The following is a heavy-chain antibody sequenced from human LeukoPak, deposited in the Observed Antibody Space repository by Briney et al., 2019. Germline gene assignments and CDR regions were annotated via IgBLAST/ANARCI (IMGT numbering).Heavy chain of an antibody. D-gene: IGHD6-13*01. Sequence: AGGSLRLSCAASGFTFSSYWMSWVRQAPGKGLEWVANIKNNGSEKYYVDSVKGRFTISRDNAKNSLYLQMNSLRAEDTAVYYCARLICIAAAGIFWFDPWGQGTLVTVSS. J-gene: IGHJ5*02. CDR3: ARLICIAAAGIFWFDP. CDR1: GFTFSSYW. V-gene: IGHV3-7*01. CDR2: IKNNGSEK.